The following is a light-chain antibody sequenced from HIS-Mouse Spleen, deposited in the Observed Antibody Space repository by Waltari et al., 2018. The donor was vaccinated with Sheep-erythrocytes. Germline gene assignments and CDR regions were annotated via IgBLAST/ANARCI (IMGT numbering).Light chain of an antibody. CDR2: DDS. V-gene: IGLV3-21*02. CDR3: QVWDSSSDHPGV. Sequence: SYVLTQPPSVSVAPGQTARITCGGNNIGSKSVHWYQQKPGQAPVLVVYDDSDRPSGIRERCSGANSGNTATLTISRVEAGDEADYYCQVWDSSSDHPGVFGGGTKLTVL. CDR1: NIGSKS. J-gene: IGLJ2*01.